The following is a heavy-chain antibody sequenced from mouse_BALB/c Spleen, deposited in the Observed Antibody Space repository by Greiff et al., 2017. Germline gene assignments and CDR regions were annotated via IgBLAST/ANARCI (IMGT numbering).Heavy chain of an antibody. J-gene: IGHJ3*01. V-gene: IGHV1-7*01. CDR2: INPSTGYT. D-gene: IGHD2-1*01. CDR1: GYTFTSYW. CDR3: APYGNYLAY. Sequence: VQLVESGAELAKPGASVKMSCKASGYTFTSYWMHWVKQRPGQGLEWIGYINPSTGYTEYNQKFKDKATLTADKSSSTAYMQLSSLTSEDSAVYYCAPYGNYLAYWGQGTLVTVSA.